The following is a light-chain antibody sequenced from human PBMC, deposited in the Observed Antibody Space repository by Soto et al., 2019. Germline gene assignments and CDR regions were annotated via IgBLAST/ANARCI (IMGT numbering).Light chain of an antibody. CDR1: QSVSSSY. Sequence: EIVLTQSPGTLYLSPGERANLSCRASQSVSSSYLAWYQQKPGQAPRLLIYGASSRATGIPDRFSGSGSGTDFTLTISRLEPEDFAVYYCQQYGSSPQTFGQWTKVDIK. CDR2: GAS. CDR3: QQYGSSPQT. J-gene: IGKJ1*01. V-gene: IGKV3-20*01.